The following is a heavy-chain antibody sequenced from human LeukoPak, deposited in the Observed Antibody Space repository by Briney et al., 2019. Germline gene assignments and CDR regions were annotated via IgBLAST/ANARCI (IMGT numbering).Heavy chain of an antibody. CDR1: GYTFTTYW. J-gene: IGHJ4*02. D-gene: IGHD6-13*01. V-gene: IGHV3-74*01. CDR3: IRDSSSSFDY. CDR2: INSDGSNT. Sequence: HAGGSLRLSCAASGYTFTTYWIHWVRHAPGKGLVWVSLINSDGSNTVYADSVKGRFTISRDNAKNMVYLQMNSLRAEDTAVYYCIRDSSSSFDYWGQGTLVTVSS.